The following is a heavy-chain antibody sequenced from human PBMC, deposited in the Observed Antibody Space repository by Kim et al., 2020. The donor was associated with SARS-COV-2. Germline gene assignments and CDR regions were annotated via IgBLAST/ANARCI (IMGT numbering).Heavy chain of an antibody. V-gene: IGHV3-11*01. CDR2: ISASGDI. J-gene: IGHJ4*02. D-gene: IGHD3-16*01. Sequence: GGSLRLSCAASGFTFADYNMNWIRQPPGKGLEWISYISASGDISYADSVRSRFSISRDNTKNSLYLHMSSLRAEDTAVYYCAEGLRWHDYWGQGTLVAVSS. CDR1: GFTFADYN. CDR3: AEGLRWHDY.